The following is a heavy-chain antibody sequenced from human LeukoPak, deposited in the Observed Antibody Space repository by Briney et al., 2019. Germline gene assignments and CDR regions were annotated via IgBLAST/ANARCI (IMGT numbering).Heavy chain of an antibody. V-gene: IGHV4-30-4*01. CDR1: GGSISSGDYY. J-gene: IGHJ5*02. D-gene: IGHD3-22*01. Sequence: PSETLSLTCTVSGGSISSGDYYWSWIRQPPGKGLEWIGYMYYSGSTYYNPSLKSRVTISVDTSKNQSSLKLSSVTAADTAVYYCARPYYYDSRIDPWCQGTLVTVSS. CDR3: ARPYYYDSRIDP. CDR2: MYYSGST.